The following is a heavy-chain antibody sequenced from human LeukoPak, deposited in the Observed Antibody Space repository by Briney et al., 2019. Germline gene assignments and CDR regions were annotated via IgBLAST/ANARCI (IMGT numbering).Heavy chain of an antibody. Sequence: LGGSLRLSCVGSGFAFHNYAMHWVRRPPGKGLEWVSAINWNSDTKAYADSVKGRFTISRDRARNSLYLQMDSLRPEDTALYYCAKDTGGNGAYFYAMDVWGQGTSVTVSS. J-gene: IGHJ6*02. CDR1: GFAFHNYA. CDR3: AKDTGGNGAYFYAMDV. D-gene: IGHD4-23*01. V-gene: IGHV3-9*01. CDR2: INWNSDTK.